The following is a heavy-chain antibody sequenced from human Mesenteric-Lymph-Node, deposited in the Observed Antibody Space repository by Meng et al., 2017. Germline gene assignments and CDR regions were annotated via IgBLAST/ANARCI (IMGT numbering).Heavy chain of an antibody. D-gene: IGHD6-13*01. CDR2: IYYSGST. Sequence: QVQLRAAGPGLVKPSQTPSLTCPVPGGSISNADYYWSWIRQPPGKGLEWIGYIYYSGSTYYNPSLKSRVTMSVDTSKNQFSLKLSSVTDADTAVYYCARDNPQHSSSWYRRGYYFDYWGQGTLVTVSS. J-gene: IGHJ4*02. V-gene: IGHV4-30-4*01. CDR3: ARDNPQHSSSWYRRGYYFDY. CDR1: GGSISNADYY.